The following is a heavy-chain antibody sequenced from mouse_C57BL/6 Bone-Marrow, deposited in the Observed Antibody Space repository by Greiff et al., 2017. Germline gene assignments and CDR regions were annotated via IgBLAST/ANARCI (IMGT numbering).Heavy chain of an antibody. CDR1: GYTFTSYT. Sequence: VKLVESGAELARPGASVKMSCKASGYTFTSYTMHWVKQRPGQGLEWIGYINPSSGYTKYNQKFKDKATLTADKSSSTAYMQLSSLTSEDSAVYYCAREDGNHYYGSSPDYWGQGTTLTVSS. J-gene: IGHJ2*01. CDR3: AREDGNHYYGSSPDY. CDR2: INPSSGYT. D-gene: IGHD1-1*01. V-gene: IGHV1-4*01.